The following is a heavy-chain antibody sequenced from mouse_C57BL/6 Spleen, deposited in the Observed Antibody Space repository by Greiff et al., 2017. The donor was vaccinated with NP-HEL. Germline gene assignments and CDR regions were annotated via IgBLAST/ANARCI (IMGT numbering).Heavy chain of an antibody. D-gene: IGHD1-1*01. V-gene: IGHV1-52*01. J-gene: IGHJ4*01. CDR3: ARGDGSSYGYAMDY. Sequence: VQLQQPGAELVRPGSSVKLSCKASGYTFTSYWMHWVKQRPIQGLEWIGNIDPSDSETHYNQKFKDKATLTVDKSSSTAYMQLSSLTSEDSAVYYCARGDGSSYGYAMDYWGQGTSVTVSS. CDR2: IDPSDSET. CDR1: GYTFTSYW.